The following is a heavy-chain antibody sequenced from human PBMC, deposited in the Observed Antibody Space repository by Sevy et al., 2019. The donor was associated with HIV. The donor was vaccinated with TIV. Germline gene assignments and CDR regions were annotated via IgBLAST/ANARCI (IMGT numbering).Heavy chain of an antibody. CDR2: IYYSGST. V-gene: IGHV4-59*01. D-gene: IGHD3-22*01. J-gene: IGHJ6*03. CDR1: GGSISSYY. Sequence: SETLSLTCTVSGGSISSYYWSWIRQPPGKGLEWIGYIYYSGSTNYNPSLKSRVTILVDTSKNQFSLKLSSVTAADTAVYYCTQGGYNDYYYYMDVWGKGTTVTVSS. CDR3: TQGGYNDYYYYMDV.